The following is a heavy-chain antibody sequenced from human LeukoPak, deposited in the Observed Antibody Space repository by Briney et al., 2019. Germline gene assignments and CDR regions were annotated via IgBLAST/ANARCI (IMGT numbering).Heavy chain of an antibody. J-gene: IGHJ4*02. Sequence: PGRSLRLSCAASGFTFSSYDMHWVRQAPGKGLEWMAMISFDGRNQYYADSVKGPFTISRDNSKNTLYLQMNSLRAEDTAVYYCAKDGEFFLAAAGYFDYWGQGTLVTVSS. CDR3: AKDGEFFLAAAGYFDY. D-gene: IGHD6-13*01. CDR1: GFTFSSYD. V-gene: IGHV3-30*18. CDR2: ISFDGRNQ.